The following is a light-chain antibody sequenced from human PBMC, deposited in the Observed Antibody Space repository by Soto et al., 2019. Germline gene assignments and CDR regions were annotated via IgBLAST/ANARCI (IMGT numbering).Light chain of an antibody. CDR1: SSDVGGYNY. CDR2: DVS. J-gene: IGLJ1*01. V-gene: IGLV2-14*01. CDR3: SSSTSITTHYV. Sequence: QSALTQPASVSGSPGQSITISCTGTSSDVGGYNYVSWYQQHPGKAPKLMIYDVSNRPSVVSNRFSGSKSGNTASLTISGLQAEDEADYYCSSSTSITTHYVFGTGTKLTVL.